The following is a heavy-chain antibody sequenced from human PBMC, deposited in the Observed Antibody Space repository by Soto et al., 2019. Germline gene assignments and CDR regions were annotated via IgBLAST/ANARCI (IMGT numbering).Heavy chain of an antibody. CDR2: IIPIFGTA. Sequence: SVKVSCKASGGTFSSYAISWVRQAPGQGLEWMGGIIPIFGTANYAQKFQGRVTITADESTSTAYMELSSLRSEDTAVYYCARGIWHGAGIAARPTAKYGMDVWGQGTTVTVSS. V-gene: IGHV1-69*13. J-gene: IGHJ6*02. CDR1: GGTFSSYA. D-gene: IGHD6-6*01. CDR3: ARGIWHGAGIAARPTAKYGMDV.